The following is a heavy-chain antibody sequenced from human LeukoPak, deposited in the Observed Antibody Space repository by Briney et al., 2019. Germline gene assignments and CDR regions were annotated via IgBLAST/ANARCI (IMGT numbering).Heavy chain of an antibody. V-gene: IGHV4-39*07. Sequence: SETLSLTCIVSGGSISSSSYYWGWIRQPPGKGLEWIGNIYHSGSTYKNPPLKSRLTMSLDTSKNQFSLKLISVTAADTAMYYCARLSGAPVRHPIYHFDYWGQGTLVTVSS. D-gene: IGHD2-2*02. CDR2: IYHSGST. CDR1: GGSISSSSYY. CDR3: ARLSGAPVRHPIYHFDY. J-gene: IGHJ4*02.